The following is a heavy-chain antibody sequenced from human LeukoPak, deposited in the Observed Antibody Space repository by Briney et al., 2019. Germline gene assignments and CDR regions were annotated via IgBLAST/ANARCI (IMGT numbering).Heavy chain of an antibody. D-gene: IGHD5-24*01. CDR1: GGSISSGGYS. V-gene: IGHV4-30-2*01. CDR3: SGNGYIISDY. Sequence: PSETLSLTCAVSGGSISSGGYSWSWIRQPPGKGLEWIGYIYHSGSTYYNPSLKSRVTISVDTSKNQFSLKLSSVTAADTAVYYCSGNGYIISDYWGQGTLVTVSS. CDR2: IYHSGST. J-gene: IGHJ4*02.